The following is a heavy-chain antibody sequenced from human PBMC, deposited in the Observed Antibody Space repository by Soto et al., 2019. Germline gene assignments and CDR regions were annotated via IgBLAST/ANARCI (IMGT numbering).Heavy chain of an antibody. CDR2: INHSGST. CDR1: GGSFSNYY. D-gene: IGHD6-13*01. Sequence: QVQLQQWGAGLLKPSETLSLTCAVYGGSFSNYYWSWIRQPPGKGLEWIGEINHSGSTNYNPSLKGRVTLSVDTSKNQSSLQLSSVTAADTAVYYCARPAIAATVSAFDYWGQGTLVTVSS. J-gene: IGHJ4*02. CDR3: ARPAIAATVSAFDY. V-gene: IGHV4-34*01.